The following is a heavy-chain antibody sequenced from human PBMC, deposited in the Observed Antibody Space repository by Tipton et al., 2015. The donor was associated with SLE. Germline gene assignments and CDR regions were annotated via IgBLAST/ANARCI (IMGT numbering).Heavy chain of an antibody. CDR1: GGSISSGDYY. CDR2: IYSGGST. J-gene: IGHJ2*01. V-gene: IGHV3-53*01. Sequence: LSLTCTVSGGSISSGDYYWSWVRQAPGKGLEWVSVIYSGGSTYYADSVKGRFTISRDNSKNTLYLQMNSLRAEDTAVYYCARVGATVGATILVYFDLWGRGTLVTVSS. D-gene: IGHD1-26*01. CDR3: ARVGATVGATILVYFDL.